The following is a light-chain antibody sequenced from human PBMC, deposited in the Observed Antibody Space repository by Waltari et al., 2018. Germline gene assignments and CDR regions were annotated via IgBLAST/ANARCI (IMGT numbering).Light chain of an antibody. J-gene: IGKJ1*01. CDR2: DAS. Sequence: DIQMSQSPSSVSASVGDRVTLTCRASQGISSRLAWYQQKPVKAPQLLISDASSLHSGVPSRFSGSGSGTDFTLTISSLQPEDFATYYCLQVNSFPRTFGQGTKVEVK. V-gene: IGKV1-12*01. CDR3: LQVNSFPRT. CDR1: QGISSR.